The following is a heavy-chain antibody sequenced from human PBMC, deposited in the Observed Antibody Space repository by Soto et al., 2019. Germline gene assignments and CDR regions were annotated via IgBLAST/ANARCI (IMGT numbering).Heavy chain of an antibody. D-gene: IGHD6-25*01. V-gene: IGHV4-30-4*01. J-gene: IGHJ6*02. CDR3: ARFCVSICRCSDAVEV. CDR2: MSFSGLT. CDR1: SGTINTGDYF. Sequence: VQLQEAGPGLVKPSQTLSLTCTVSSGTINTGDYFWSWIRPPPGQGLEWIGYMSFSGLTNYTPPLKSRVSISVYASKSQFALKLPALPVAGPAMSYCARFCVSICRCSDAVEVWCQGLAVTVSS.